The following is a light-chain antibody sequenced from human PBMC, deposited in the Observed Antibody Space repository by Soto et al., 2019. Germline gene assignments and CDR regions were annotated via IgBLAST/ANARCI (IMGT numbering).Light chain of an antibody. CDR1: SSNIGSNT. J-gene: IGLJ2*01. CDR2: SNN. CDR3: AAWDDSLNVLV. Sequence: QSVLTQPPSASGTPGQRVTISCSGSSSNIGSNTVNWYQQLPGTAPKLLIYSNNQRPSGVPDRFSGSKSGTSASLAISGLQSVDEADYYCAAWDDSLNVLVFGGWTKLTVL. V-gene: IGLV1-44*01.